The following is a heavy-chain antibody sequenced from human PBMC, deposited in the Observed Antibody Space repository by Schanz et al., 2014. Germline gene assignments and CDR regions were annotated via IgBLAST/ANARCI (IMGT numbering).Heavy chain of an antibody. Sequence: EVQLLESGGRLVQPGGSLRLSCTVSGFTVNNYAMNWVRQAPGRGLEWVSAISGSGGSTYYADSVKGRFTISRDNSKNTLYLEMNRLRVDDTAVYYCSKDKQGSRSDDSWGQGTLVTVSS. D-gene: IGHD2-15*01. J-gene: IGHJ5*01. CDR2: ISGSGGST. CDR3: SKDKQGSRSDDS. CDR1: GFTVNNYA. V-gene: IGHV3-23*01.